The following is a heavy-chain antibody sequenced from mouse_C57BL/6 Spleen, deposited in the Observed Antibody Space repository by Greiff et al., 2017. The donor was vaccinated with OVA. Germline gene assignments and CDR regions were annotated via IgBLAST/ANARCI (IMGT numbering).Heavy chain of an antibody. CDR2: INPYNGDT. CDR1: GYSFTGYF. CDR3: ARGLWGDYAMDY. V-gene: IGHV1-20*01. Sequence: VQLKQSGPELVKPGDSVKISCKASGYSFTGYFMNWVMQSHGKSLEWIGRINPYNGDTFYNQKFKGKATLTVDKSSSTAHMELRSLTSEDSAVYYCARGLWGDYAMDYWGQGTSVTVSS. J-gene: IGHJ4*01. D-gene: IGHD1-1*02.